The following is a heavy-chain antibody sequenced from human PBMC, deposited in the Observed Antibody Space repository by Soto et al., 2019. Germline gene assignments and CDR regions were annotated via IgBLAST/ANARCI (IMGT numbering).Heavy chain of an antibody. CDR1: GGSISSYY. Sequence: SETLSLTCTVSGGSISSYYWSWIRQPPGKGLEWIGYIYYSGSTNYNPSLKSRVTISVDTSKNQFSLKLSSVTAADTAVYYCARDLRDYDRSLGYWGQGTLVTVSS. CDR3: ARDLRDYDRSLGY. J-gene: IGHJ4*02. V-gene: IGHV4-59*01. D-gene: IGHD3-22*01. CDR2: IYYSGST.